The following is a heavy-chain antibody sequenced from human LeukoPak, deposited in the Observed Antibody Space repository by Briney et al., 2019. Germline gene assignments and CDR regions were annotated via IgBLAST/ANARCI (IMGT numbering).Heavy chain of an antibody. CDR2: INSDGSGT. CDR1: GFTFSPYW. J-gene: IGHJ3*01. CDR3: ARGIGVAAPYDAFDL. Sequence: GGSLRLSCAASGFTFSPYWMHWVRQGPGKGLVWVSRINSDGSGTNYADSVKGRFTISRDNAKTTLYLQMDSLRAEDTAVYYCARGIGVAAPYDAFDLWGQGTMVTVSS. V-gene: IGHV3-74*01. D-gene: IGHD6-19*01.